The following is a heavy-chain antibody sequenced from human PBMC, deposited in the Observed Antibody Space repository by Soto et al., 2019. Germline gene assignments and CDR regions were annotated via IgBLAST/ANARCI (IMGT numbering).Heavy chain of an antibody. Sequence: SETLSLTCTVSGGSISSYYWSWIRQPPGKGLEWIGYIYYSGSTNYNPSLKSRVTISVDTSKNQFSLKLSSVTAADTAVYYCARDAGYCSGGSCSPWGNWFDPWGQGTLVTVSS. J-gene: IGHJ5*02. D-gene: IGHD2-15*01. CDR2: IYYSGST. V-gene: IGHV4-59*01. CDR1: GGSISSYY. CDR3: ARDAGYCSGGSCSPWGNWFDP.